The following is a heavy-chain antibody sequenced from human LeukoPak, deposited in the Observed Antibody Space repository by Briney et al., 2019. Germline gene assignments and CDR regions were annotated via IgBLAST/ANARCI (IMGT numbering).Heavy chain of an antibody. Sequence: GGSLRLSCAASGFAFSSYSMNWVRQAPGKGLEWVSSISSSSSYIYYADSVKGRFTISRDNAKNSLYLQMNSLRAEDTAVYYCARFYSSSWYGPSGYWGQGTLVTVSS. D-gene: IGHD6-13*01. CDR3: ARFYSSSWYGPSGY. CDR2: ISSSSSYI. CDR1: GFAFSSYS. V-gene: IGHV3-21*01. J-gene: IGHJ4*02.